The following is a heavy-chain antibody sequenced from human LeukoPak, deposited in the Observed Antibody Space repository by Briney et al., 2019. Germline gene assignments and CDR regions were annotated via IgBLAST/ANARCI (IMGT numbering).Heavy chain of an antibody. J-gene: IGHJ4*02. Sequence: GGSLRLSCAASGFTFSRYWMHWVRQAPGKGLEWVAVISYDGSNKYYADSVKGRFTISRDNSKNTLYLQMNSLRAEDTAVYYCASCGGDCPFDYWGQGTLVTVSS. V-gene: IGHV3-30-3*01. D-gene: IGHD2-21*02. CDR3: ASCGGDCPFDY. CDR2: ISYDGSNK. CDR1: GFTFSRYW.